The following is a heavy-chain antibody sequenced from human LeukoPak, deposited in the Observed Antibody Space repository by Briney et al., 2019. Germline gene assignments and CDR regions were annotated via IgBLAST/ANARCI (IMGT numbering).Heavy chain of an antibody. CDR1: GFAFSTYS. D-gene: IGHD6-13*01. V-gene: IGHV3-48*01. J-gene: IGHJ3*02. CDR3: ASDSSSLFAFDI. CDR2: ISSTSATI. Sequence: GGSLRLSCAASGFAFSTYSMNWVRQAPGKGLEWVSYISSTSATIYYTASVKGRFTISRDNGKNSLYLQMNSLRAEDTAVYYCASDSSSLFAFDIWGQGTMVTVSS.